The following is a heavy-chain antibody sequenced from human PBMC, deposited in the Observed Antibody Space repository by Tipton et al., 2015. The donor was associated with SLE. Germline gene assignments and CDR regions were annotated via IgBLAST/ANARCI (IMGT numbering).Heavy chain of an antibody. D-gene: IGHD4-17*01. Sequence: TLSLTCTVSGGFISTDDYYWSWIRQPPGKGLEWIGYIYYIGSTYYNPSLKSRVTISVDRSKNQFSLKLSSVTAADTAVYYCARGAVTTRGFDYWGQGTLVTVSS. V-gene: IGHV4-30-4*01. CDR1: GGFISTDDYY. CDR3: ARGAVTTRGFDY. J-gene: IGHJ4*02. CDR2: IYYIGST.